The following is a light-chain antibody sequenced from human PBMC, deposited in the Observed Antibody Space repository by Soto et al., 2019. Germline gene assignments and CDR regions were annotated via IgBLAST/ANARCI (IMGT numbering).Light chain of an antibody. V-gene: IGLV2-11*01. CDR3: SSYTSSSTPLYV. Sequence: QSALTQPRSVSGSPGQSVTISCTGSSSDVGGYSHVSWFQQHPGKAPKLMIYDVTKRPSGVPDRFSGSKSGNTASLTISGLQAEDEADYYCSSYTSSSTPLYVFGTGTKVTVL. CDR2: DVT. CDR1: SSDVGGYSH. J-gene: IGLJ1*01.